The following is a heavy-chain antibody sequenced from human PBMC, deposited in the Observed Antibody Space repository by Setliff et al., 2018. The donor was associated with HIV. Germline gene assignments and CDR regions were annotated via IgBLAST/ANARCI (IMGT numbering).Heavy chain of an antibody. V-gene: IGHV4-59*01. Sequence: SETLSLTCTVSGGSISSYYWSWIRQPPGKGLEWIGYIYYSGSTNYNPSLKSRVTISVDTSKNQFSLKLSSVIAADTAVYYCARAGGGATDQAFDIWGQGTMVTVSS. J-gene: IGHJ3*02. D-gene: IGHD2-2*01. CDR3: ARAGGGATDQAFDI. CDR1: GGSISSYY. CDR2: IYYSGST.